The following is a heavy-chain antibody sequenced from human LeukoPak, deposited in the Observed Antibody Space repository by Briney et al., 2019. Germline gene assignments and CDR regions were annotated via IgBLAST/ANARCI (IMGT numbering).Heavy chain of an antibody. CDR1: GYSISSGYY. V-gene: IGHV4-38-2*02. CDR2: IYHSGST. J-gene: IGHJ4*02. D-gene: IGHD3-16*01. Sequence: SETLSLTCTVSGYSISSGYYWCWIRQPPGKGLEWIGSIYHSGSTYYNPSLKSRVTMSVDTSKNQFSLKLSSVTAADTAVYYCARGPYGGNFDYWGQGTLVTVSS. CDR3: ARGPYGGNFDY.